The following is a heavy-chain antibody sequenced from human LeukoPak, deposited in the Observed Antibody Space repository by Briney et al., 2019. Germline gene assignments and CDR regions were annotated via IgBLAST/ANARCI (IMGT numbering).Heavy chain of an antibody. D-gene: IGHD2/OR15-2a*01. V-gene: IGHV1-46*01. J-gene: IGHJ4*02. Sequence: GASVKVSCTASGYTFTSYYMHWVRQAPGQGLEWMGIINPSGGSTSYAQKFQGRVTMTRDMSTSTVYMELSSLRSEDTAVYYCARSLYGSYYFDYWGQGTLVTVSS. CDR2: INPSGGST. CDR1: GYTFTSYY. CDR3: ARSLYGSYYFDY.